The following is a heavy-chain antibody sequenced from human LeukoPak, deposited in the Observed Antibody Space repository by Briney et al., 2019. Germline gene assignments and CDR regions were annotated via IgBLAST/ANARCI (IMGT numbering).Heavy chain of an antibody. V-gene: IGHV4-34*01. J-gene: IGHJ5*02. CDR1: GGSSSGYY. Sequence: PSETLSLTCAVYGGSSSGYYWSWIRQPPGKGLEWIGEINHSGSTNYHPSLKSRVTISVDTSKNQFSLKLSSVTAADTAVYYCARGRKIVVVPAAMRWFDPWGQGTLVTVSS. CDR2: INHSGST. D-gene: IGHD2-2*01. CDR3: ARGRKIVVVPAAMRWFDP.